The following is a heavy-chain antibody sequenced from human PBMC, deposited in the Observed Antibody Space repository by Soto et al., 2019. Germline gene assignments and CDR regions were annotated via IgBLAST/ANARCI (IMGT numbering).Heavy chain of an antibody. J-gene: IGHJ4*02. CDR1: GGTFSSYT. V-gene: IGHV1-69*08. D-gene: IGHD6-13*01. CDR2: IIPILGIA. CDR3: ARDSVLQLSGDY. Sequence: QVQLVQSGAEVKKPGSSVKVSCKASGGTFSSYTISWVRQAPGQGLEWMGRIIPILGIANYAQKFQGRVTITADKSTSTAYMELSSLRSEDTAVYYCARDSVLQLSGDYWGQGTLVTVSS.